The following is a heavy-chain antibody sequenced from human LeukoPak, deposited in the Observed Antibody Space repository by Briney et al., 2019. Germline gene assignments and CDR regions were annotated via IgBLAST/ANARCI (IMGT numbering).Heavy chain of an antibody. CDR2: IVVGSGNT. D-gene: IGHD6-13*01. V-gene: IGHV1-58*01. J-gene: IGHJ5*02. CDR3: AAEEEQQLEDNWFDH. CDR1: GFTFTSSA. Sequence: SVKVSCKASGFTFTSSAVQWVRQARGQRLEWIGWIVVGSGNTNYAQKFQERVTITRDMSTSTAYMELSSLRSEDTAVYYCAAEEEQQLEDNWFDHWGQGTLVTVSS.